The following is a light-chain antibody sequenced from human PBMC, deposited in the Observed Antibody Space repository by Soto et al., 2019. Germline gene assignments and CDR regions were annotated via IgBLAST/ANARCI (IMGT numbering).Light chain of an antibody. Sequence: DLQMTQSPSTLSASVGDRVTITCRASQSIGKWFAWYQQKPGKAPKLLIYDASTLESGVSDRFSGSGYGTEFPLSISSLQPENFTTYYCQQYSDFWTFGPGTKVDMK. V-gene: IGKV1-5*01. CDR3: QQYSDFWT. J-gene: IGKJ1*01. CDR1: QSIGKW. CDR2: DAS.